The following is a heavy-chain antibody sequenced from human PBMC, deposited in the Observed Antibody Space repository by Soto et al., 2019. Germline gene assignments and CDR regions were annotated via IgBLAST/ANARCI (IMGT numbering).Heavy chain of an antibody. D-gene: IGHD1-7*01. CDR1: GFTFDDYA. V-gene: IGHV3-9*01. CDR3: AKDMIGNWNYLSYFDY. J-gene: IGHJ4*02. Sequence: GGSLRLSCAASGFTFDDYAMHWVRQAPGKGLEWVSGISWNSGSIGYADSVKGRFTISRDNAKNSLYLQMNSLRAEDTALYYCAKDMIGNWNYLSYFDYWGQGTLVTVSS. CDR2: ISWNSGSI.